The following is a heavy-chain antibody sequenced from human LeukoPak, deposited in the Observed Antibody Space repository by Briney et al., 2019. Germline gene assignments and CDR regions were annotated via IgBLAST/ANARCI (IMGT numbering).Heavy chain of an antibody. J-gene: IGHJ4*02. V-gene: IGHV1-69*05. CDR3: ASAIMDGYNDMYFDY. Sequence: SVKVSCKASGGTFSSYAISWVRQAPGQGLEWMGRIIPIFGTANYAQKFQGRVTITTDESTSTAYMELSSLRSEDTAVYYCASAIMDGYNDMYFDYWGQGTLVTVSS. CDR2: IIPIFGTA. D-gene: IGHD5-24*01. CDR1: GGTFSSYA.